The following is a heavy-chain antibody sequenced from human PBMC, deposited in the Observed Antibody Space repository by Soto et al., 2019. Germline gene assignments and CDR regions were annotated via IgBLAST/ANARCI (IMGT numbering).Heavy chain of an antibody. CDR2: VYYSGST. V-gene: IGHV4-38-2*01. J-gene: IGHJ4*02. D-gene: IGHD3-9*01. CDR1: GYSISNGDY. CDR3: ARNISTYFDS. Sequence: SETLSLTCAVSGYSISNGDYWGWIRQAPGKGLEWIGSVYYSGSTHYEPSLRGRIAISVDTVKNQFSLRLTSVTAADTAMYFCARNISTYFDSWGQGIPVTVSS.